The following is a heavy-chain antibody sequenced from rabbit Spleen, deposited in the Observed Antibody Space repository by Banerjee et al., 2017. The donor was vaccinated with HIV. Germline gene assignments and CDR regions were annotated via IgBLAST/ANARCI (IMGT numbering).Heavy chain of an antibody. D-gene: IGHD8-1*01. V-gene: IGHV1S40*01. CDR1: GVSFSSGYD. CDR2: IYTGSSGFT. Sequence: QQLVESGGGLVKPGASLTLTCKASGVSFSSGYDMCWVRQAPGKGLEWIACIYTGSSGFTYSATWAKGRFTCSKTSSTTVTLQMTSLTVADTATYFCARDTGSSFSTYGMDLWGPGTLVTVS. CDR3: ARDTGSSFSTYGMDL. J-gene: IGHJ6*01.